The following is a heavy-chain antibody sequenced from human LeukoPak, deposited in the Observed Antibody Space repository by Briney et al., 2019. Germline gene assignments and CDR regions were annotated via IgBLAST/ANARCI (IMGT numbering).Heavy chain of an antibody. D-gene: IGHD3-22*01. J-gene: IGHJ4*02. CDR2: ISGSGGST. CDR3: AKDGTPYYYDSSGPLDY. Sequence: GGSLRLSCAASGFTFSSYALSWVRQAPGKGLEWVSAISGSGGSTYYADSVKGRFTISRDNSKNTLYLQMNSLRAEDTAVYYCAKDGTPYYYDSSGPLDYWGQGTLVIVSS. V-gene: IGHV3-23*01. CDR1: GFTFSSYA.